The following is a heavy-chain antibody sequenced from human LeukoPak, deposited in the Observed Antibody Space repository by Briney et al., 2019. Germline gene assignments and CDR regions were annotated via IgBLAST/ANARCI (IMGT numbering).Heavy chain of an antibody. J-gene: IGHJ4*02. CDR2: IIPIFGTA. CDR1: GGTFSSYA. Sequence: AASVKVSCKASGGTFSSYAISWVRQAPGQGLEGMGGIIPIFGTANYAQKFQGRVTITTDESTSTAYMELSSLRSEDTAVYYRARDGYCSGGSCYDDYGGQGTLVTVSS. CDR3: ARDGYCSGGSCYDDY. D-gene: IGHD2-15*01. V-gene: IGHV1-69*05.